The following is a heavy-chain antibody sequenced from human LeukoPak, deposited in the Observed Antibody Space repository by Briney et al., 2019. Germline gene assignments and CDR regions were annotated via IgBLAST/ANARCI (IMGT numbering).Heavy chain of an antibody. CDR2: IYYSGST. D-gene: IGHD6-13*01. CDR1: GDSISSGDYY. J-gene: IGHJ4*02. V-gene: IGHV4-30-4*01. Sequence: SQTLSLTCTVSGDSISSGDYYWSWIRPPPGEGLEWIGYIYYSGSTYYNPSLKSRVTTSVDTSKIHFSLRLTSVTAADTAVYYCARGDSSSWSFKIWGQGTLVTVSS. CDR3: ARGDSSSWSFKI.